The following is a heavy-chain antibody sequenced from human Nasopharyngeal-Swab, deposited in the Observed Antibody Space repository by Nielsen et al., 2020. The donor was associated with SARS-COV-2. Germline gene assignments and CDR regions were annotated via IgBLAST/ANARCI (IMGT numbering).Heavy chain of an antibody. CDR2: ISSSSSTK. V-gene: IGHV3-48*02. CDR1: GFTLSSNS. J-gene: IGHJ4*02. Sequence: GESLKISCAASGFTLSSNSMNWVRQAPGKGLEWVSYISSSSSTKYNADSVKGRFTISRDNAKNSLYLQMNSLRDEDTAVYYCASSTMVVAGRGTLGASFDDWGKGTLVTVSS. CDR3: ASSTMVVAGRGTLGASFDD. D-gene: IGHD6-19*01.